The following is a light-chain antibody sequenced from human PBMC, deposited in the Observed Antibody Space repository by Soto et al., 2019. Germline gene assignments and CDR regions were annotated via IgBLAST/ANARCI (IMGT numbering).Light chain of an antibody. Sequence: DIQMTQSPSSLSASVGDRVTITCRASQSISTYLHWYQQKPGTAPKLLIYATSNLQSVVPSRFSGSGSGTDFTLTINSLQPEDFATYYCQQAYSTPWTFGQGTKVEIK. CDR2: ATS. J-gene: IGKJ1*01. CDR1: QSISTY. CDR3: QQAYSTPWT. V-gene: IGKV1-39*01.